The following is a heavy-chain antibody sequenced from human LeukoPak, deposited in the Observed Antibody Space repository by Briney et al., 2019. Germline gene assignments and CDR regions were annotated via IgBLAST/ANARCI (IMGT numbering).Heavy chain of an antibody. CDR2: MNPNSGNT. D-gene: IGHD2-21*01. CDR3: ARATYYGSSYTMDV. V-gene: IGHV1-8*01. Sequence: ASVKVSCEASGYTFTNYDINWVRQATGQGLEWMGWMNPNSGNTGYAQEFQGRVTMTRDTSTNTAYMELSGLRSEDTAMYYCARATYYGSSYTMDVWGQGTTVTVSS. J-gene: IGHJ6*02. CDR1: GYTFTNYD.